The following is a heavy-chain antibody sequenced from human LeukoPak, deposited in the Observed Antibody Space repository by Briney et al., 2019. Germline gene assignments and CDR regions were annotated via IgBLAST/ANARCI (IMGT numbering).Heavy chain of an antibody. V-gene: IGHV1-8*03. CDR1: GYTFTSYD. CDR2: RNLNSGKT. Sequence: ASVKVSCKASGYTFTSYDINWVRQATGQGLEWMGWRNLNSGKTDNAQMFKRRVTITRSTSISTAYMELGSLRTEDTAVYYSARQPDSFDIWGQGTTLSASS. D-gene: IGHD3-22*01. CDR3: ARQPDSFDI. J-gene: IGHJ3*02.